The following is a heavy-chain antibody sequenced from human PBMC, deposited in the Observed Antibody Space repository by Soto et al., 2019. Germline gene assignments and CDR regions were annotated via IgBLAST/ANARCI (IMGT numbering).Heavy chain of an antibody. Sequence: EVQLVESGGGLVKPGGSLRLSCAASGFTFSSYSMNWVRQAPGKGLEWVSSISSSSSYIYYADSVKGRFTISRDNAKNSLYLQMNSLRAEDTAVYYCARYTLDVVGATPLLDYWGQGTLVTVSS. CDR3: ARYTLDVVGATPLLDY. CDR2: ISSSSSYI. V-gene: IGHV3-21*01. CDR1: GFTFSSYS. D-gene: IGHD1-26*01. J-gene: IGHJ4*02.